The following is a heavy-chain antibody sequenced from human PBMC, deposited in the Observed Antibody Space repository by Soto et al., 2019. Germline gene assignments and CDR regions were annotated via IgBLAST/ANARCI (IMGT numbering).Heavy chain of an antibody. CDR1: GFTFSSYA. CDR2: ISYDGSNK. D-gene: IGHD3-3*01. Sequence: RRLSCAASGFTFSSYAMHWVRQAPGKGLEWVAVISYDGSNKYYADSVKGRFTISRDNSENTLYLQMNSLRAEDTAVYYCASLYYDFWSGYSPQSHDAFDIWGQGTMVTVSS. J-gene: IGHJ3*02. V-gene: IGHV3-30-3*01. CDR3: ASLYYDFWSGYSPQSHDAFDI.